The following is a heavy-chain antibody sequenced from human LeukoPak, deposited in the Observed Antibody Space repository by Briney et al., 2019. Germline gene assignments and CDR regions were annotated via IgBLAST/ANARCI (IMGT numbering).Heavy chain of an antibody. CDR2: FYSTGST. CDR3: ARYDSSLYDAFDI. J-gene: IGHJ3*02. V-gene: IGHV4-4*07. D-gene: IGHD3-22*01. Sequence: KPSETLSLTCTVSGGSISSYYWTWIRQPAGKGLEWIGRFYSTGSTNYNPSLKSRVTISVDTSKNQFSLKLSSVTAADTAVYYCARYDSSLYDAFDIWGQGTMVTVSS. CDR1: GGSISSYY.